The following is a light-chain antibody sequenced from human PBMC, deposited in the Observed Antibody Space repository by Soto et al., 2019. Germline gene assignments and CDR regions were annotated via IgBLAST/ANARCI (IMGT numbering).Light chain of an antibody. Sequence: EIVLTQSPGTLSLSPGERATLSCRASQSVSSSYIAWYQQKPGQAPRLLIYGASSRATGIPDRFSGSGSGTDFTLTISRLEPEDFAVYYCQQYGSSFFFGGGTKVEIK. CDR2: GAS. CDR1: QSVSSSY. CDR3: QQYGSSFF. V-gene: IGKV3-20*01. J-gene: IGKJ4*01.